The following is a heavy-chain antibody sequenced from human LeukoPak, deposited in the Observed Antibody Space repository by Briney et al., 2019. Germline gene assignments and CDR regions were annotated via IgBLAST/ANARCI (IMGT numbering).Heavy chain of an antibody. D-gene: IGHD2-21*02. Sequence: SETLSLTCTVSGGSISSSSYYWSWIRQPPGKGLEWIGYIYYSGSTNYNPSLKSRVTISVDTSKNQFSLKLSSVTAADTAVYYCARGLMTYCGGDCYWNAFDIWGQGTMVTVSS. V-gene: IGHV4-61*01. J-gene: IGHJ3*02. CDR3: ARGLMTYCGGDCYWNAFDI. CDR1: GGSISSSSYY. CDR2: IYYSGST.